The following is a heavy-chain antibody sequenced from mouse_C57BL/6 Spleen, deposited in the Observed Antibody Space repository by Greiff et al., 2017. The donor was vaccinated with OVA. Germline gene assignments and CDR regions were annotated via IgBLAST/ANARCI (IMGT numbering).Heavy chain of an antibody. D-gene: IGHD3-1*01. V-gene: IGHV1-72*01. CDR2: IDPNSGGT. Sequence: QVQLQQPGAELVKPGASVKLSCKASGYTFTSYWMHWVKQRPGRGLEWIGRIDPNSGGTKYNEKFKSKATLTVDKPSSTAYMQLSSRTSEGSAVYYGARSGSYWYFDVWGTGTTVTVSS. CDR3: ARSGSYWYFDV. J-gene: IGHJ1*03. CDR1: GYTFTSYW.